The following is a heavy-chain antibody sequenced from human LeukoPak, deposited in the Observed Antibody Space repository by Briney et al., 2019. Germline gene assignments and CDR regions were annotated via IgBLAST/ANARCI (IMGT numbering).Heavy chain of an antibody. D-gene: IGHD3-9*01. Sequence: SVKVSCKASGGTFSSYAISWVRQAPGQGLEWMGGIIPIFGTANYAQKFQGRVTITADKSTSTAYMELSSLRSEDTAVYYCARDILPDNWFDPWGQGTLVTVSS. V-gene: IGHV1-69*06. J-gene: IGHJ5*02. CDR1: GGTFSSYA. CDR3: ARDILPDNWFDP. CDR2: IIPIFGTA.